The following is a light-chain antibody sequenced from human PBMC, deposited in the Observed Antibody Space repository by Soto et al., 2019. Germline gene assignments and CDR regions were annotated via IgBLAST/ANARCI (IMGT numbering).Light chain of an antibody. V-gene: IGKV3-15*01. CDR1: QSISGN. CDR2: GAS. CDR3: QQFNNWPELS. Sequence: EILMTQSPATLSVSPGERATLSCRASQSISGNLAWYQQKPGQTPMLLIYGASTRAAGIPAKFSGSGSGTEFTLTISSLQSEDFAVYYCQQFNNWPELSFGGGTKVEIK. J-gene: IGKJ4*01.